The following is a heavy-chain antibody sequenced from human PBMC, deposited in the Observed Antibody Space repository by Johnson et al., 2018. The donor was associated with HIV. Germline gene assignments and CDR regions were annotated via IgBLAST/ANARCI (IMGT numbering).Heavy chain of an antibody. CDR1: GFTFSSSA. V-gene: IGHV3-30*04. Sequence: QVQLVESGGGLVQPGRSLRLSCAASGFTFSSSAMHWVRQAPGKGLEWVAVISYDGSNKYYADSVKGRFTISRDNSKNTLYLQMNSLRAEDTAVYYCARAHDAFDIWGQGTMVTVSS. CDR2: ISYDGSNK. CDR3: ARAHDAFDI. J-gene: IGHJ3*02.